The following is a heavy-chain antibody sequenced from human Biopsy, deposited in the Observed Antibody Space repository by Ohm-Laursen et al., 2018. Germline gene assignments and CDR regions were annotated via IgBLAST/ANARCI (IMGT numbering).Heavy chain of an antibody. CDR1: GYTFTSYD. CDR3: GRAVRNQLLTDP. Sequence: SSVKVSRKASGYTFTSYDITWVRQASGQGPEWIGWLNPVSGNSNFGQKFRGRVTVTSDTSISTAYMELSGLTSDDTATYYCGRAVRNQLLTDPWGQGTLVTVTS. V-gene: IGHV1-8*01. J-gene: IGHJ5*02. CDR2: LNPVSGNS. D-gene: IGHD1-7*01.